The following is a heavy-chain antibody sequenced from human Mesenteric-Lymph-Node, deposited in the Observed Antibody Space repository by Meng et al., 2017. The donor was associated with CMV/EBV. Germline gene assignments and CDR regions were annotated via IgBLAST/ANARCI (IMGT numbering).Heavy chain of an antibody. V-gene: IGHV3-23*03. Sequence: GESLKISCAASGFTFSSSVLTWVRQAPGKGLEWVSVVHYVDGTTYYADSVQGRFTISTDNSMNTMYLQMSSLRAEDTAVYYCAKVGVGNYYSSGSYVTWFDPWGQGTLVTVSS. CDR2: VHYVDGTT. CDR3: AKVGVGNYYSSGSYVTWFDP. J-gene: IGHJ5*02. D-gene: IGHD3-10*01. CDR1: GFTFSSSV.